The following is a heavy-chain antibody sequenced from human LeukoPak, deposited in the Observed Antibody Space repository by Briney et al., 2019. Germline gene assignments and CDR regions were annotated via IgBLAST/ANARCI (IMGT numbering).Heavy chain of an antibody. CDR2: INPHSGDT. CDR3: ARMPGSWYNWFDP. J-gene: IGHJ5*02. Sequence: ASVRVSCKASGFTFTAFYMHWVRQAPGQGLEWMGWINPHSGDTDYAQRFQGRVTMTRDTSISTAYMELSRLRSDDTAVYYCARMPGSWYNWFDPWGQGTLVTVSS. V-gene: IGHV1-2*02. CDR1: GFTFTAFY. D-gene: IGHD6-13*01.